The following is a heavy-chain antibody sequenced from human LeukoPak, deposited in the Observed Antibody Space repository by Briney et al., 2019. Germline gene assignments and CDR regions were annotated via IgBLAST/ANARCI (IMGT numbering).Heavy chain of an antibody. CDR3: ARFSVDTAMAPDY. J-gene: IGHJ4*02. CDR1: GFIFSSYA. D-gene: IGHD5-18*01. CDR2: ISGSGTTT. Sequence: RGSLRLSCAGSGFIFSSYAMSWVRQAPGKGLEWVSAISGSGTTTYYADSVKGRFTISRDNSKNTLYLQMNSLRAEDTAVYYCARFSVDTAMAPDYWGQGTLVTVSS. V-gene: IGHV3-23*01.